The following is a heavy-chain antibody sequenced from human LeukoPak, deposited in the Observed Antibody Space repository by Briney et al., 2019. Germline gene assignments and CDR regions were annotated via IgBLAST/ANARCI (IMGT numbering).Heavy chain of an antibody. J-gene: IGHJ6*03. V-gene: IGHV1-2*02. Sequence: ASVKVSCKASGYTLTGSYMHWVRQAPGQRLEWMGWINPNTGGTNYAQKFQGRVTLTWDTSISTAYMELSSLRSDDTAVFYCASSVGYNKAGYYYYLDFWGKGTTVTVSS. CDR3: ASSVGYNKAGYYYYLDF. CDR2: INPNTGGT. CDR1: GYTLTGSY. D-gene: IGHD5-24*01.